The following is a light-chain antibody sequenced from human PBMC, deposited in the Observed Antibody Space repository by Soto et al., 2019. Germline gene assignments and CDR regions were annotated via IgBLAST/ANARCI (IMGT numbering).Light chain of an antibody. J-gene: IGLJ2*01. CDR1: SSNIGSNT. CDR3: VAWDDSLNGYVV. V-gene: IGLV1-44*01. CDR2: SNN. Sequence: QPGLTYPPSGSGNHGQRVTISCTGISSNIGSNTVNWYQQLPGTAPKLVIYSNNQRPSGVPDRFSGSKSGTSASLAISGLQSVDEADYYCVAWDDSLNGYVVFGGGTKVTVL.